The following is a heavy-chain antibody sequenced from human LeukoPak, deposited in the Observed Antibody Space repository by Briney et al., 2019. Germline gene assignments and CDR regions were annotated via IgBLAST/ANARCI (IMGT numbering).Heavy chain of an antibody. CDR3: ARATFYYDGSGYRTFDY. CDR1: GGSISSSNW. J-gene: IGHJ4*02. D-gene: IGHD3-22*01. CDR2: IYFSGST. V-gene: IGHV4-4*02. Sequence: PSGTLSLTCAVSGGSISSSNWWTWVRQPPGKGLEWIGEIYFSGSTNYSPSLKSRVTISVDKSKNQFSLKLSSVTAADTAVYYCARATFYYDGSGYRTFDYWGQGTLVTVSS.